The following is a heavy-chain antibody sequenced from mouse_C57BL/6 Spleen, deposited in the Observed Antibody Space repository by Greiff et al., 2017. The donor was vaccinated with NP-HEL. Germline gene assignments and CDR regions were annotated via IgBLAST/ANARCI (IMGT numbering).Heavy chain of an antibody. CDR1: GYAFSSYW. CDR2: IYPGDGDT. Sequence: VQLQQSGAELVKPGASVKISCKASGYAFSSYWMNWVKQRPGKGLEWIGQIYPGDGDTNYNGKFTGKATLTADKSSSTACMQLSSLTSEDSAVFVCARRATRYYEYDASSYFDYWGQGTTLTGAS. CDR3: ARRATRYYEYDASSYFDY. V-gene: IGHV1-80*01. D-gene: IGHD2-4*01. J-gene: IGHJ2*01.